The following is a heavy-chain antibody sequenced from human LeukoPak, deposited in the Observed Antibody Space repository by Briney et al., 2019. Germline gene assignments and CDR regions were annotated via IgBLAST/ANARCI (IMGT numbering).Heavy chain of an antibody. D-gene: IGHD4-17*01. CDR1: GFTFSDYY. Sequence: GGSLRLSCAASGFTFSDYYMSWIRQAPGKGLGWVSYISSSGNTIYYADSVKGRFTISRDNAKNSLYLQMNSLRAEDTAMYYCARDSTGINYYGMDVWGQGTTVTVSS. J-gene: IGHJ6*02. V-gene: IGHV3-11*01. CDR2: ISSSGNTI. CDR3: ARDSTGINYYGMDV.